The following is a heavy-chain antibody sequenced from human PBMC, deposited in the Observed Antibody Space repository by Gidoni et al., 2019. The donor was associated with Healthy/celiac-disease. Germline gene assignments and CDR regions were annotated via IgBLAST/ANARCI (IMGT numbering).Heavy chain of an antibody. V-gene: IGHV4-61*02. CDR2: IYTSGST. Sequence: QVQLQESGPGLVKPSQTLSLTCTVSGGSISSGSYYWSWIRQPAGKGLEWIGRIYTSGSTNYNPSLKSRVTISLDTSKNQFSLKLSSVTAADTAVYYCARGFGRWYFDYWGQGTLVTVSS. CDR3: ARGFGRWYFDY. CDR1: GGSISSGSYY. J-gene: IGHJ4*02. D-gene: IGHD6-13*01.